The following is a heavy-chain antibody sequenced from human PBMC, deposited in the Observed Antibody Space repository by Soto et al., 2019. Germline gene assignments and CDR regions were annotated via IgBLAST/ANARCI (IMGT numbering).Heavy chain of an antibody. CDR1: GGSISSGGYY. J-gene: IGHJ6*02. D-gene: IGHD2-21*02. Sequence: TLSLTCTVSGGSISSGGYYWSWIRQHPGKGLEWIGYMYYTGSTYYNPSFKSRVTISVDTSKNQFSLKLNSVTAADTAVYYCARDLWGYCGTDCYPLDVWGQGTTVTVSS. CDR2: MYYTGST. CDR3: ARDLWGYCGTDCYPLDV. V-gene: IGHV4-61*08.